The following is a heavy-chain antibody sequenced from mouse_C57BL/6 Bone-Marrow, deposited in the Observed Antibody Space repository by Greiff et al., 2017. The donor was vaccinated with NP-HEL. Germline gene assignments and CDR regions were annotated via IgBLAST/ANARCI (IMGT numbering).Heavy chain of an antibody. J-gene: IGHJ2*01. CDR2: ISSGGSYT. V-gene: IGHV5-6*02. Sequence: EVMLVESGGDLVKPGGSLKLSCAASGFTFSSYGMSWVRQTPDKRLEWVATISSGGSYTYYPDSVKGRFTISRDNAKNTLYLQMSSLKSEDTAMYYCARRHYYGSSYAYFDYWGQGTTLTVSS. CDR1: GFTFSSYG. CDR3: ARRHYYGSSYAYFDY. D-gene: IGHD1-1*01.